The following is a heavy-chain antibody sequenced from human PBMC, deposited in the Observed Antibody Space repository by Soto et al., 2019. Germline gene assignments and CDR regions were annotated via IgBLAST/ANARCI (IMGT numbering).Heavy chain of an antibody. CDR3: ARANAAAGVNFDY. J-gene: IGHJ4*02. V-gene: IGHV1-69*12. Sequence: QVQLVQSGAEVKKPGSSVKVSCKASGCTFSSYAISWVRQAPGQGLEWMGGIIPIFGTATYAQKFQGRVTITADDSTSTAYMELSSLRTEATAVYYGARANAAAGVNFDYWGQGTLVTVSS. D-gene: IGHD6-13*01. CDR2: IIPIFGTA. CDR1: GCTFSSYA.